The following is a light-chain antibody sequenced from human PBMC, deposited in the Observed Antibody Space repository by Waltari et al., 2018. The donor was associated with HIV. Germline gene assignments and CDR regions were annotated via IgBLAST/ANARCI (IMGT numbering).Light chain of an antibody. CDR3: QQSYSSPLT. CDR2: AAS. V-gene: IGKV3-20*01. Sequence: EIVLTQSPGTLSLSPGERVILSCRASQSVSSSHLAWYQQKPGQAPRLVIYAASSRATGIPDRFSGSGSGTDFTLTISRLEPEDYATYYCQQSYSSPLTFGPGTEVDVK. CDR1: QSVSSSH. J-gene: IGKJ3*01.